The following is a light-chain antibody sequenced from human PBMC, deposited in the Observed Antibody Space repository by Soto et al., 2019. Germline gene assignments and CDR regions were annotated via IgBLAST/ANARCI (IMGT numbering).Light chain of an antibody. CDR2: DTS. V-gene: IGKV3-11*01. J-gene: IGKJ3*01. Sequence: EIVLTQSPVTLSLSPGERATLSCRASQSVGSYLAWYQQKPGQAPRLLIYDTSNRATGIPARFSGSGSGTDFTLTISSLEPEDFAVYYCQQRSNWPPIFTFGPGTKVDIK. CDR3: QQRSNWPPIFT. CDR1: QSVGSY.